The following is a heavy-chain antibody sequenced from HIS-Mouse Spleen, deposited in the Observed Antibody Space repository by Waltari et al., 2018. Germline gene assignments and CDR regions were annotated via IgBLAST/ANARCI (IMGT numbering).Heavy chain of an antibody. Sequence: QLQLQESGPGLVKPSETLSLTCTVSGGSISSSSYHWGGSRQPPGKGLEWIGSIYYSGSTYYDPSLKGRVTISVDTSKNQFSLKLSSVTAADTAVYYCAREIPYSSSWYDWYFDLWGRGTLVTVSS. V-gene: IGHV4-39*07. CDR2: IYYSGST. D-gene: IGHD6-13*01. CDR1: GGSISSSSYH. CDR3: AREIPYSSSWYDWYFDL. J-gene: IGHJ2*01.